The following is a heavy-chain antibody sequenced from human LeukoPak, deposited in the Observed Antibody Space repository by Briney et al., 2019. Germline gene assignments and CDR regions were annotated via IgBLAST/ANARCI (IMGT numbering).Heavy chain of an antibody. V-gene: IGHV4-4*07. Sequence: SETLSLTCTVSGGSISGDYWSWIRQPAGKGLEWIGRIYTSGSTNYNPSLKSRVTMSVDTSKNQISLKLSSVTAADTAVYYCARASYGSGSYKYWGQGTLVTVSS. D-gene: IGHD3-10*01. CDR1: GGSISGDY. CDR3: ARASYGSGSYKY. J-gene: IGHJ4*02. CDR2: IYTSGST.